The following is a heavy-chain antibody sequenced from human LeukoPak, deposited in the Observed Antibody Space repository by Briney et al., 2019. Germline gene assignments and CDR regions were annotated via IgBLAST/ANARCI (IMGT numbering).Heavy chain of an antibody. CDR3: AKDRAPQD. J-gene: IGHJ4*02. CDR1: GFPFTNYA. Sequence: GESLRLSCAASGFPFTNYAMSWVRQAPGKGLEWVSSIETNGVKTYYADSVKGRFTISRDNSENTLSLQMNSLRAEDTAVYYCAKDRAPQDWGQGTLVTVSS. CDR2: IETNGVKT. V-gene: IGHV3-23*01.